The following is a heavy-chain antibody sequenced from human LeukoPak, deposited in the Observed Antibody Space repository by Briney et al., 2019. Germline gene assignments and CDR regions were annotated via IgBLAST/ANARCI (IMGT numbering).Heavy chain of an antibody. V-gene: IGHV3-9*03. J-gene: IGHJ4*02. CDR3: VKEAGGGTGLFDF. CDR2: RSWYRGRL. Sequence: GGPLTLSRAPSGFPFDDYALHWVLPAPPKGLDWVAGRSWYRGRLGYEHSVKGRFTITRHHAQNSVYLEMNRLSDEHIALYYCVKEAGGGTGLFDFGGQGALDTVSS. D-gene: IGHD3-16*01. CDR1: GFPFDDYA.